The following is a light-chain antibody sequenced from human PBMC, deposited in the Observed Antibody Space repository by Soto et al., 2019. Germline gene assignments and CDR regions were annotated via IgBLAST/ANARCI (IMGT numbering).Light chain of an antibody. J-gene: IGLJ1*01. V-gene: IGLV2-23*01. Sequence: QSVLTQPASVSGSPGQSITISCSGTSSNIGGYNVVSWYQQHPGKATKVIVYEGIKRPSGVSDRFSGSTSGSTASLTISGRQAEDEAEYYCCSYVGATTYVFGSGTKLTVL. CDR3: CSYVGATTYV. CDR1: SSNIGGYNV. CDR2: EGI.